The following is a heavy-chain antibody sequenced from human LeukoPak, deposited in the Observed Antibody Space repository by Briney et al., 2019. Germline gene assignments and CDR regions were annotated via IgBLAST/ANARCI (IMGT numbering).Heavy chain of an antibody. CDR1: GFTVSSNY. D-gene: IGHD6-13*01. CDR3: ARGSSWYYFYY. Sequence: GGSLRLSCAASGFTVSSNYMSWVRQAPGKGLEWVSVIYSGGSTYYADSVKGRFTISRDNSKNTLYLQMNSLRAEDTAVYHCARGSSWYYFYYWGQGTLVTVSS. J-gene: IGHJ4*02. V-gene: IGHV3-53*01. CDR2: IYSGGST.